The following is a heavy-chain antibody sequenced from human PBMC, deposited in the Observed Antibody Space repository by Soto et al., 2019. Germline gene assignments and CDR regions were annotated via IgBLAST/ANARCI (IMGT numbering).Heavy chain of an antibody. CDR1: GYTFTSYY. V-gene: IGHV1-46*01. CDR2: INPSGGST. CDR3: ARGVDYGEDKFDY. D-gene: IGHD4-17*01. Sequence: ASVKVSCKASGYTFTSYYMHWVRQAPGQGLEWMGIINPSGGSTSYAQKYQGRITMTRDTSTSTVYMKLRSLRSEDTAEYYCARGVDYGEDKFDYWGQGTLVTVSS. J-gene: IGHJ4*02.